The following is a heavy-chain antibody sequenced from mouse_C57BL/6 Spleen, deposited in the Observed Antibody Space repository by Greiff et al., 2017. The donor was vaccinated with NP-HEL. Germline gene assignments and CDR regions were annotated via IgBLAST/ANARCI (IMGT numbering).Heavy chain of an antibody. D-gene: IGHD2-4*01. J-gene: IGHJ4*01. CDR1: GFSLSTSGMG. CDR3: ARRIDYDDGRTMDY. Sequence: QVQLKESGPGILQSSQTLSLTCSFSGFSLSTSGMGVIWIRQPSGKGLEWLARIYWDDDKRSNPSLKSRPTISTDTSSNQLFLKITSVDTADTATYYCARRIDYDDGRTMDYWGQGTSVTVSS. V-gene: IGHV8-12*01. CDR2: IYWDDDK.